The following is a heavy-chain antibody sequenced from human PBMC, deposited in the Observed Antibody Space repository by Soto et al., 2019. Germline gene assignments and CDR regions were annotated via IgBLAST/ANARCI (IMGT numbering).Heavy chain of an antibody. CDR2: INAGNGNT. J-gene: IGHJ4*02. Sequence: ASVNVSWKAAGYGFTSYAMHWVRQAPGQRLEWMGWINAGNGNTKYSQKFQDRVTITTDTSASTAYMELSSLKSEDTAVYYCARDVAAADYWGQGALVTVSS. V-gene: IGHV1-3*01. CDR3: ARDVAAADY. CDR1: GYGFTSYA. D-gene: IGHD6-13*01.